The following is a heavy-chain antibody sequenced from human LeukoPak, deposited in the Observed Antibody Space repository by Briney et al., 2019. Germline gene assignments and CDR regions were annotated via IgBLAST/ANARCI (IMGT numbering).Heavy chain of an antibody. J-gene: IGHJ3*02. V-gene: IGHV4-38-2*02. CDR3: ARGVYNWNIDTFDI. Sequence: SETLSLTCTVSGYSISSGYYWGWIRQPPGKGLEWIGSIYHSGSTYYNPSLKSRVTISVDTSKNQFSLKLSSVTAADTAVYYCARGVYNWNIDTFDIWGQGTMVTVSS. CDR1: GYSISSGYY. D-gene: IGHD1/OR15-1a*01. CDR2: IYHSGST.